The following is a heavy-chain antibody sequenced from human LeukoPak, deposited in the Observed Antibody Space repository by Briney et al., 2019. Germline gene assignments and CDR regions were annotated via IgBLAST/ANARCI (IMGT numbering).Heavy chain of an antibody. CDR3: AKHSWDIVATIGDY. Sequence: QTGGSLRLSCAASGFTFSSYAMSWVRQAPGKGLEWVSAISGSGGSTYYADSVKGRFTISRDNSKSTLYLQMNSLRAEDTAVYYCAKHSWDIVATIGDYWGQGTLVTVSS. CDR1: GFTFSSYA. CDR2: ISGSGGST. V-gene: IGHV3-23*01. D-gene: IGHD5-12*01. J-gene: IGHJ4*02.